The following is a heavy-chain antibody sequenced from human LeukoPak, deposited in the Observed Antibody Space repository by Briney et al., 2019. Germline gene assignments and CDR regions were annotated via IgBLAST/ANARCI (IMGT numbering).Heavy chain of an antibody. V-gene: IGHV4-38-2*01. CDR2: IYHSGNT. CDR1: GYSISSGYY. J-gene: IGHJ3*02. D-gene: IGHD6-6*01. CDR3: ARARGLNAFDI. Sequence: SETLSLTCAVSGYSISSGYYWGWIRQPPGKGLEWIGSIYHSGNTYYNPSLKSRVTISVETSKNQFSLKLSSVTAADTAVYYCARARGLNAFDIWGQGTMVTVSS.